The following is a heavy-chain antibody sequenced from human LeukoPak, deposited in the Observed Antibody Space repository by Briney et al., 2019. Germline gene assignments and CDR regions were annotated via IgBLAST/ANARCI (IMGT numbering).Heavy chain of an antibody. J-gene: IGHJ4*02. D-gene: IGHD3-22*01. CDR1: GYTFTSYG. CDR2: ISAYNGNT. CDR3: ARAGSKDYYDSSGYFTFGFY. Sequence: ASVKVSCKASGYTFTSYGISWVRQAPGQGLEWMGWISAYNGNTNYAQKLQGRVTITADESTSTAYMELRSLRSDDTAVYYCARAGSKDYYDSSGYFTFGFYWGQGTLVTVSS. V-gene: IGHV1-18*01.